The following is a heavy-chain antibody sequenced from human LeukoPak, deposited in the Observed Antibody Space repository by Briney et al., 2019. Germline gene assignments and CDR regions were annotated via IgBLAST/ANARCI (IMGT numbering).Heavy chain of an antibody. CDR1: GFTFSSYE. J-gene: IGHJ6*03. Sequence: GGSLRLSCAASGFTFSSYEMNWVRQAPGKGLEWVSSISSSSSYIYYADSVKGRFTISRDNAKNSLYLQMNSLRAEDTAVYYCARDVIRISGYYYYMDVWGKGTTVTISS. D-gene: IGHD3-16*01. CDR2: ISSSSSYI. CDR3: ARDVIRISGYYYYMDV. V-gene: IGHV3-21*01.